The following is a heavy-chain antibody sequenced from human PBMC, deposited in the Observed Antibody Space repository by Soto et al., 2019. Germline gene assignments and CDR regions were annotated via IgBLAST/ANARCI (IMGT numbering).Heavy chain of an antibody. J-gene: IGHJ5*02. Sequence: GESLKISCKGSGYSFTSYWIGWVHQMPGKGLEWMGIIYPGDSDTRYSPSFQGRVTISADKSISTAYLQWSSLKASDTAMYYCASSYCSGGSCYFNWFDPWGQGTLVTVSS. CDR2: IYPGDSDT. D-gene: IGHD2-15*01. CDR3: ASSYCSGGSCYFNWFDP. V-gene: IGHV5-51*07. CDR1: GYSFTSYW.